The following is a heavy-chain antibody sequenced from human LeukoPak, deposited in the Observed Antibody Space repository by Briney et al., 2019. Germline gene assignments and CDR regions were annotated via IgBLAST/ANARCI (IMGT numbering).Heavy chain of an antibody. Sequence: GGALRLSCAASGFTFSNFAMSWVRQAPGKGLECVSLISANGGATYYADSVKGRFTISRDNSKSTLYLQMNSLRADDTAVYYCAKASGSPYYFDYWGQGTLVTVSS. V-gene: IGHV3-23*01. CDR1: GFTFSNFA. CDR2: ISANGGAT. D-gene: IGHD3-10*01. J-gene: IGHJ4*02. CDR3: AKASGSPYYFDY.